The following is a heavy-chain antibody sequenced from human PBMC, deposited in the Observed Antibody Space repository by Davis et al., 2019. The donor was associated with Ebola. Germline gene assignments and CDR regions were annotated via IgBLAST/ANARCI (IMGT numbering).Heavy chain of an antibody. J-gene: IGHJ4*02. CDR3: ARDFLLFHEAYFDY. CDR2: ITTESDP. CDR1: GLSFSRHS. V-gene: IGHV3-21*06. D-gene: IGHD2/OR15-2a*01. Sequence: PGGSLRLSCAASGLSFSRHSMNWVRQAPGKGLECVASITTESDPNYADSVKARFTISRDNAKNSLFLQMNSLRAEDTAVYYCARDFLLFHEAYFDYWGQGTLVTVSS.